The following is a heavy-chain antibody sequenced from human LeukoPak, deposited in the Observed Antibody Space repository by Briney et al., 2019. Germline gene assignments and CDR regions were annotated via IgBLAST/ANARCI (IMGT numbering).Heavy chain of an antibody. V-gene: IGHV3-7*01. CDR2: IRYDGRQI. CDR1: GFTFSNYW. Sequence: GGSLRLSCAASGFTFSNYWMNWVRQAPGEGLEWVAKIRYDGRQIFYLDSVRARFTISRDNADNSLYLEMNNLRADDTAVYFCARGFCTGGSCTKFDHWGQGTLVTVSS. D-gene: IGHD2-15*01. CDR3: ARGFCTGGSCTKFDH. J-gene: IGHJ4*02.